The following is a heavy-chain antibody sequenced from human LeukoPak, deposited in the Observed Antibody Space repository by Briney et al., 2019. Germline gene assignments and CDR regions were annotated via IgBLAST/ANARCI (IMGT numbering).Heavy chain of an antibody. CDR3: ATYRHLPY. J-gene: IGHJ4*02. V-gene: IGHV3-23*01. Sequence: GGSLRLSCAASGFTFASYAMSWVRQAPGKGLEWVSCITGTGGSTYYADSVKGRFTISRDNAKNSLYLQMTSLRAEDTALYYCATYRHLPYWGQGTLVTVSS. CDR2: ITGTGGST. CDR1: GFTFASYA. D-gene: IGHD2-2*02.